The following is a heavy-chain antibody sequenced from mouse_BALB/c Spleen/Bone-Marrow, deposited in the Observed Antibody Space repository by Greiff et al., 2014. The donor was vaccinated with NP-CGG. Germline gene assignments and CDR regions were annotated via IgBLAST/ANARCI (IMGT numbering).Heavy chain of an antibody. CDR2: IDPANGYT. CDR1: GFNIKDTY. J-gene: IGHJ4*01. V-gene: IGHV14-3*02. CDR3: ASKKNYYAMDY. Sequence: VQLKESGAELVKPGASVKLSCTASGFNIKDTYMHWVKQRPEQGLEWIGRIDPANGYTNYAPKFQGKATITADTSSNTAYLQLSSLTSEDTAVYYCASKKNYYAMDYWGHGTSVTVSS.